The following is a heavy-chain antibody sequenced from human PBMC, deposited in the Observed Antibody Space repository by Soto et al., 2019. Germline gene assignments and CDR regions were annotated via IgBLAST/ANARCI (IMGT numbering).Heavy chain of an antibody. CDR1: GYTFTGYY. CDR3: ARQFHDNSGGGYYYYGLDV. Sequence: ASVKVSCKASGYTFTGYYMHWVRQAPGQGLEWMGWINPNSGGTNYAQKFQGRVTMTRDTSISTAYMELSRLRSDDTAVYYCARQFHDNSGGGYYYYGLDVWGLGTTVTVSS. D-gene: IGHD2-15*01. J-gene: IGHJ6*02. CDR2: INPNSGGT. V-gene: IGHV1-2*02.